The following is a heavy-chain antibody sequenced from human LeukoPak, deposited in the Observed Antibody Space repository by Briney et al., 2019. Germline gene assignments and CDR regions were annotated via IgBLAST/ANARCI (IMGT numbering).Heavy chain of an antibody. V-gene: IGHV5-51*01. CDR2: IYPGDSDT. D-gene: IGHD4-11*01. J-gene: IGHJ4*02. Sequence: GESLQISCKGSGYSFTSYWIGWVRQMPGKGLEWMGIIYPGDSDTRYSPSFQGQVTISADKSISTAYLQWSSLKASDTAMYYCARGSTVTTRTFDYWGQGTLVTVSS. CDR3: ARGSTVTTRTFDY. CDR1: GYSFTSYW.